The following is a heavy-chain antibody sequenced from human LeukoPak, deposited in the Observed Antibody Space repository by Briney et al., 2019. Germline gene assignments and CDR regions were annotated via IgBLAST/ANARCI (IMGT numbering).Heavy chain of an antibody. CDR3: ERQPPGYCSGGSCYPFGYYYYGMDV. D-gene: IGHD2-15*01. J-gene: IGHJ6*02. Sequence: SEALCLTRTVPGGSISSYYGSWIRQPPGEGLEWGGYIYYSGSTNYNPSLTSRVTISVDTSMNKFSLMLSSVTAEDTAVYYCERQPPGYCSGGSCYPFGYYYYGMDVWGQGTTVTVSS. CDR2: IYYSGST. CDR1: GGSISSYY. V-gene: IGHV4-59*08.